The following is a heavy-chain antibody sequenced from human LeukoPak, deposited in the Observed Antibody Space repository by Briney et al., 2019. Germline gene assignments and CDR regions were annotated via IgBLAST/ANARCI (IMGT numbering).Heavy chain of an antibody. J-gene: IGHJ3*02. Sequence: ASVKVPCKASGYTFTGYYMHWVRQAPGQGLEWVGRIIPLLGITNHAQKLQGRVTVTADTTTNTAYMELSSLIPDDTAVYYCARARSRITFGGVRHAFDIWGQGTLVIVSS. CDR2: IIPLLGIT. D-gene: IGHD3-16*01. V-gene: IGHV1-69*04. CDR1: GYTFTGYY. CDR3: ARARSRITFGGVRHAFDI.